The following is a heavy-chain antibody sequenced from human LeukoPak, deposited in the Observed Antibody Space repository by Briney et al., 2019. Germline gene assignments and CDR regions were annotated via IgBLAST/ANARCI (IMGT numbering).Heavy chain of an antibody. CDR2: MNPNSGNT. CDR3: ARGREYCSGGSCGWDYYYYYMDV. Sequence: ASVKVSCKASGYTFTSYDINWVRQATGQGLEWMGWMNPNSGNTGYAQKFQGRVTMTRNTSISTAYMELSSLRSEDTAVYYCARGREYCSGGSCGWDYYYYYMDVWGKGTTVTISS. V-gene: IGHV1-8*01. D-gene: IGHD2-15*01. CDR1: GYTFTSYD. J-gene: IGHJ6*03.